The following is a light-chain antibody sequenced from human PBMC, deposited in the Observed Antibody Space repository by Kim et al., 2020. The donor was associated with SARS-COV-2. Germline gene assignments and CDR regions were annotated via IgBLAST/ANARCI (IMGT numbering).Light chain of an antibody. Sequence: DIQMTQSPSTLSASVEDRVTITCRASQNINNWLAWYQQKPGKAPNLLIYKASSLESGVPSKFSGSGSGTEFTLTISSLQPDDFATYYCQQYDSYPLTFGGGTKVDIK. CDR2: KAS. J-gene: IGKJ4*01. V-gene: IGKV1-5*03. CDR3: QQYDSYPLT. CDR1: QNINNW.